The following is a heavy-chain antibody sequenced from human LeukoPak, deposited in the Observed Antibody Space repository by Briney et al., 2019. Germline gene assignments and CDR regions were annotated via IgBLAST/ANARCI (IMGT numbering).Heavy chain of an antibody. Sequence: GGSLRLSCAASGFTFSSYWMSWVRQVPGKGLVWVSRIHSDGSTTDYADSVKGRFTITRDSAKNTLYLEMNSLRVEDTAVYYCTRDANHYGGMDVWGQGTTVTVSS. CDR3: TRDANHYGGMDV. CDR2: IHSDGSTT. V-gene: IGHV3-74*01. J-gene: IGHJ6*02. CDR1: GFTFSSYW.